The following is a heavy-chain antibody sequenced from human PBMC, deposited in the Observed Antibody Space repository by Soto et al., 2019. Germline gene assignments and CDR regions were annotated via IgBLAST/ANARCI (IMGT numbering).Heavy chain of an antibody. D-gene: IGHD3-3*01. CDR3: ARDGSASVLRFLEWLLGSYLDY. J-gene: IGHJ4*02. CDR2: INAGNGNT. V-gene: IGHV1-3*01. CDR1: GYTFTSYS. Sequence: GSVKVSCKASGYTFTSYSMHWVRQAPGQRLEWMGWINAGNGNTKYSQKFQGRVTITRDTSASTAYMELSSLRSEDTAVYYCARDGSASVLRFLEWLLGSYLDYWGQGTLVTVSS.